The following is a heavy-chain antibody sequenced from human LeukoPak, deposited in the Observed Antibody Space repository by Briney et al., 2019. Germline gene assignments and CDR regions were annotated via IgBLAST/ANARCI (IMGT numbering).Heavy chain of an antibody. V-gene: IGHV1-24*01. D-gene: IGHD3-9*01. CDR2: FDPEGGET. Sequence: ASVKVSCKVSGYTLTELSMHWVRQAPGKGLEWMGGFDPEGGETIYAQKFQGRVTMTEDTSTDTAYMELSSLRSEDTAVYYCATALRYFDWLLNYWGQGTLVTVSS. J-gene: IGHJ4*02. CDR1: GYTLTELS. CDR3: ATALRYFDWLLNY.